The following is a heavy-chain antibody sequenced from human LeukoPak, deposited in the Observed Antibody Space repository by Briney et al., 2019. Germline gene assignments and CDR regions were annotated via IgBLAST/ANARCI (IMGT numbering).Heavy chain of an antibody. V-gene: IGHV4-59*08. D-gene: IGHD3-22*01. Sequence: SETLSLTCTVSGGSISTYFWSWIRQPPGKGLKRIGHIYFSGSTNYNPSLESRVTISVDTSKNQFSLTLSSVTAADTAVYYCARHKSSGSYPLDYWGQGILVTVSS. CDR3: ARHKSSGSYPLDY. CDR2: IYFSGST. J-gene: IGHJ4*02. CDR1: GGSISTYF.